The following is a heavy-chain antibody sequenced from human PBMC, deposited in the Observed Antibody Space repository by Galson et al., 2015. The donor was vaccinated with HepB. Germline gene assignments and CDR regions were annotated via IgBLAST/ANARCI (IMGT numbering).Heavy chain of an antibody. V-gene: IGHV1-3*01. CDR2: INAGNGNT. Sequence: SVKVSCKASGYTFSTYPVQWVRQAPGQRLEWMGWINAGNGNTKYSENFQGRVSITRDTSASTAYMELGTLRSEDTAVYYCARDFGGYEIRSAELYYYYHGMDVWGQGTTVTVSS. J-gene: IGHJ6*02. CDR1: GYTFSTYP. D-gene: IGHD5-12*01. CDR3: ARDFGGYEIRSAELYYYYHGMDV.